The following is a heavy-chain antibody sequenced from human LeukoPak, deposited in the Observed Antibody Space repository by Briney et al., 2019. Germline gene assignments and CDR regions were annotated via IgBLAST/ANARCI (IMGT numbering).Heavy chain of an antibody. Sequence: GESLQISCQTSGYLFTDYWIGRARQMPGQGQESREIIYCDGSKTIYSPSFQPHVTIAVDKSTNTAYLQRTSLKASDTAIYCCARRAQLGMRYFDFWGQGALVTVSS. V-gene: IGHV5-51*01. CDR3: ARRAQLGMRYFDF. D-gene: IGHD3-16*01. J-gene: IGHJ4*02. CDR2: IYCDGSKT. CDR1: GYLFTDYW.